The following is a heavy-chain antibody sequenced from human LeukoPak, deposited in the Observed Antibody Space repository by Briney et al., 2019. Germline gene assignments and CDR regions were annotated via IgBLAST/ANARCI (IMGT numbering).Heavy chain of an antibody. V-gene: IGHV3-7*01. CDR1: GFTFSSYW. CDR2: IKQDGSEK. J-gene: IGHJ3*02. Sequence: PGGSLRLSCAASGFTFSSYWMSWVRQAPGKGLEWVANIKQDGSEKYYVDSVKGRFTISRDNAKNSLYLQMNSLRAEDTAVYYCARDGDYYGSGSYLPDAFDIWGQGTMVTVSS. CDR3: ARDGDYYGSGSYLPDAFDI. D-gene: IGHD3-10*01.